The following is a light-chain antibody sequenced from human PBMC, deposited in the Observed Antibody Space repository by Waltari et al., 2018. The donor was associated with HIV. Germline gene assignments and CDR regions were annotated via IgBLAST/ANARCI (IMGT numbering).Light chain of an antibody. Sequence: IQMTQSPSSLSASVGDRVTIPCRARQDIRSYLAWYQQQPGKFPQLLIYAASTLQSGVPSRFTGSGSGTDFTLTISNLQPEDVASYYCQKYDSAPWTFGQGTKVEIK. CDR1: QDIRSY. J-gene: IGKJ1*01. CDR3: QKYDSAPWT. V-gene: IGKV1-27*01. CDR2: AAS.